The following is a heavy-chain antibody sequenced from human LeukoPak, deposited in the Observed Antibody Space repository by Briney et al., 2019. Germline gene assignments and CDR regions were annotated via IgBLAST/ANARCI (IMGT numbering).Heavy chain of an antibody. CDR2: ISSSSSYI. Sequence: GGSLRVSCAASGYTFSSYSMNWVRQAPGKGLEWVSSISSSSSYIYYADSVKGRFTISRDNSKNTLYLHMNSLRAEDTAVFHCAKSLGTAMVRGVIDYWGQGTPVTVSS. J-gene: IGHJ4*02. CDR3: AKSLGTAMVRGVIDY. CDR1: GYTFSSYS. D-gene: IGHD3-10*01. V-gene: IGHV3-21*01.